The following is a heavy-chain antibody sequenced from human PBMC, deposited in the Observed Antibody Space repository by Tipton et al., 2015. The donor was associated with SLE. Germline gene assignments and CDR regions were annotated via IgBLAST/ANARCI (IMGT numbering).Heavy chain of an antibody. CDR1: GGSLSGDTYY. V-gene: IGHV4-61*02. J-gene: IGHJ6*03. CDR2: IFTSGHT. Sequence: TLSLTCTVSGGSLSGDTYYWSWIRQPAGEGLEWIGRIFTSGHTNYNTSLKSRVTISVETSKNQFSLELSSVTAAASAVYYCARETKDTSWIHSRDYIYYYYSVNVWYQGTTVTVYS. CDR3: ARETKDTSWIHSRDYIYYYYSVNV. D-gene: IGHD2-15*01.